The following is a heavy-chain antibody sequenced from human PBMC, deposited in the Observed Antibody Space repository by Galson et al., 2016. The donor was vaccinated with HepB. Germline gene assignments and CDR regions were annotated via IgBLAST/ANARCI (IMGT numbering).Heavy chain of an antibody. CDR1: GDSVSSNSAT. Sequence: CAISGDSVSSNSATWDWIRQSPSRGLEWLGRTYYRSKWNNDYALSVKSRITINADTSKNQLSLQLNSVTPEDTAVYYCARVQGRGDVQYYYYGMDVWGQGTTVTVSS. J-gene: IGHJ6*02. CDR2: TYYRSKWNN. V-gene: IGHV6-1*01. CDR3: ARVQGRGDVQYYYYGMDV. D-gene: IGHD4-17*01.